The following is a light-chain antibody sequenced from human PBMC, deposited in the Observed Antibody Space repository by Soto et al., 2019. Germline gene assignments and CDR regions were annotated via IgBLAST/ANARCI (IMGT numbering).Light chain of an antibody. Sequence: EIVMTQSPATLSVSAGERVTLSCWASQSVSSSLAWYQQKPGQAPRLLIYGASTRATGIPARFSGSGSGTEFTLTISSLQSEDSAVYYCQQYNNWLRTFGQGTKVEIK. V-gene: IGKV3-15*01. J-gene: IGKJ1*01. CDR2: GAS. CDR3: QQYNNWLRT. CDR1: QSVSSS.